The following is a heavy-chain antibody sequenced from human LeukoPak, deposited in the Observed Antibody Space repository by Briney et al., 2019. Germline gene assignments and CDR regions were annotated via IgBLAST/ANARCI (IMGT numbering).Heavy chain of an antibody. CDR3: AREWLHCSGGSCFDY. D-gene: IGHD2-15*01. V-gene: IGHV3-30*04. CDR2: ISYDGSNK. CDR1: GFTFSSYA. J-gene: IGHJ4*02. Sequence: QTGGSLRLSCAASGFTFSSYAMHWVRQAPGKGLEWVAVISYDGSNKYYADSVKGRFTISRDNSKNTLYLQMNSLRAEDTAVYYCAREWLHCSGGSCFDYWGQGTLVTVSS.